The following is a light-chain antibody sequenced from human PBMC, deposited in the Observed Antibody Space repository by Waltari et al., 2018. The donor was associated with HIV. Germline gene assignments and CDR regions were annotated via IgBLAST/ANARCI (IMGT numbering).Light chain of an antibody. Sequence: QSALTEPPSVSGSPGQSVTISCTGTSSDVGNYNRVSWYQQPPGSAPKLMIYEVSNRPSGCPLRFSGSKSGNTASLTISGLQAEDEADYYCSSYTSSNTFVVFGGGTKLTVL. V-gene: IGLV2-18*02. CDR2: EVS. CDR1: SSDVGNYNR. CDR3: SSYTSSNTFVV. J-gene: IGLJ2*01.